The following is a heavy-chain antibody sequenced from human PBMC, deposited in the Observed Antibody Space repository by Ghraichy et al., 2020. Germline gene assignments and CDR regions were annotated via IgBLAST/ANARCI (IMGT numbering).Heavy chain of an antibody. CDR1: GGSISSYY. D-gene: IGHD1-26*01. CDR2: IYTSGST. Sequence: SQTLSLTCTVSGGSISSYYWSWIRQPAGKGLEWIGRIYTSGSTNYNPSLKSRVTMSVDTSKNQFSLKLSSVTAADTAVYYCARSYVDYYYYGMDVWGQGTTVTVSS. CDR3: ARSYVDYYYYGMDV. J-gene: IGHJ6*02. V-gene: IGHV4-4*07.